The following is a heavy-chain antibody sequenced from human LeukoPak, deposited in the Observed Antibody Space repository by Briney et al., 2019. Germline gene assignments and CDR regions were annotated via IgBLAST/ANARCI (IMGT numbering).Heavy chain of an antibody. CDR2: INPNSGGT. CDR1: GYTFTGYY. V-gene: IGHV1-2*02. D-gene: IGHD6-13*01. J-gene: IGHJ4*02. Sequence: ASVKVSCKASGYTFTGYYMHWVRQAPGQGLEWMGWINPNSGGTNYAQKFQGRVTMTRDTSISTAYMELSRLRSDDTAVYYCARARIAAAALGYWGQGTLVTVSS. CDR3: ARARIAAAALGY.